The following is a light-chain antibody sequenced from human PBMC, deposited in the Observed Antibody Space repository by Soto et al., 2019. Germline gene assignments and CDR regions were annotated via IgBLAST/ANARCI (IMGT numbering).Light chain of an antibody. J-gene: IGLJ1*01. V-gene: IGLV2-14*01. CDR3: TLGTTTSWV. CDR2: GVS. CDR1: SSDIGRYNY. Sequence: VLTQPASVSGSPGQSITISCTGTSSDIGRYNYVSWYQHHPGKAPQVMIYGVSNRPSGVSYRFSGSKSGNTASLTISGLQAEDEAEYYCTLGTTTSWVFGTGTKVTVL.